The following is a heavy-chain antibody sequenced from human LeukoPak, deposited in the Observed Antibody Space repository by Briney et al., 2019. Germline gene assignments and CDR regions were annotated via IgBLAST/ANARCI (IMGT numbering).Heavy chain of an antibody. J-gene: IGHJ4*02. CDR1: GGSISSYY. D-gene: IGHD3-10*01. CDR3: AYGSGSYPLWY. Sequence: MTSQTLSLTCTVSGGSISSYYWSWIRQPPGKGLEWIGYIYYSGSTNYNPSLKSRVTISVDTSKNQFSLKLSSVTAADTAVYYCAYGSGSYPLWYWGQGTLVTVSS. V-gene: IGHV4-59*01. CDR2: IYYSGST.